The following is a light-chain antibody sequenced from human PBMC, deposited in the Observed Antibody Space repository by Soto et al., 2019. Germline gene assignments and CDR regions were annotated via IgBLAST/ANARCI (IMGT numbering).Light chain of an antibody. CDR1: SNDVGTYNY. J-gene: IGLJ2*01. V-gene: IGLV2-14*01. Sequence: QSVLTQPRSVSGSPGQSVTISCTGTSNDVGTYNYVSWYQHHPGKAPKLMIYEVNNRPSGISNRFSGSKSGNTASLTVSGLQAEDEADYYCSSYTNTGTLVLFGGGTKLTVL. CDR3: SSYTNTGTLVL. CDR2: EVN.